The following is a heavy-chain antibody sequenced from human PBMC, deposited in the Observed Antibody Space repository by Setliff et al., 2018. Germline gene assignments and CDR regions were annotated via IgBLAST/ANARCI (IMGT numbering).Heavy chain of an antibody. J-gene: IGHJ6*02. CDR2: IGHTGSI. Sequence: SETLSLTCTVSGYSISSGYIWGWIRQPPGKGLEWVGNIGHTGSINYNPSLKSRLTISRDTSKNQVSLKLNSVTATDTAVYYCARLNYDILTGYYGSPYYYGMDVWGQGTTVTVSS. V-gene: IGHV4-38-2*02. CDR3: ARLNYDILTGYYGSPYYYGMDV. CDR1: GYSISSGYI. D-gene: IGHD3-9*01.